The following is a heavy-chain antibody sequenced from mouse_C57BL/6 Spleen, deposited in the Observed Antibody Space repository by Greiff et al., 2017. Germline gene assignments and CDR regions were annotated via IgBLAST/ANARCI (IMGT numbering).Heavy chain of an antibody. V-gene: IGHV3-6*01. J-gene: IGHJ3*01. CDR3: ARGSDYEGFAY. D-gene: IGHD2-4*01. CDR1: GYSITSGYY. CDR2: IRYDGSN. Sequence: VQLKESGPGLVKPSQSLSLTCSVTGYSITSGYYWNWIRQFPGNKLEWMGYIRYDGSNNYNPSLKNRISITRDTSKNQFFLKLNSVTTEGTATYYCARGSDYEGFAYWGQGTLVTVSA.